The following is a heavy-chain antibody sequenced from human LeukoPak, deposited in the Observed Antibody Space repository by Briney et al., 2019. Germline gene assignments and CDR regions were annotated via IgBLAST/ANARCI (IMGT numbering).Heavy chain of an antibody. CDR3: ARVRLGYCSSTSCYGLDY. V-gene: IGHV1-69*04. Sequence: SVKVSCKASGGTFSSYAISWVRQAPGQGLEWMGRIIPILGIANYAQKFQGRVTITADKSTSTAYMELSSLRSEDTAVYYCARVRLGYCSSTSCYGLDYWGQGTLVTVSS. J-gene: IGHJ4*02. CDR2: IIPILGIA. D-gene: IGHD2-2*01. CDR1: GGTFSSYA.